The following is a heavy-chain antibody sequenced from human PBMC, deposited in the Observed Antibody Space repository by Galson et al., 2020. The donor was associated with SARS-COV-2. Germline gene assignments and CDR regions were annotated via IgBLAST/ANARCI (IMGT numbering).Heavy chain of an antibody. CDR2: ISGSGGST. CDR3: AKDSLQHSSGYHYNDY. D-gene: IGHD3-22*01. Sequence: TGGSLRLSCAASGFTFSSYAMSWVRQAPGKGLEWVSAISGSGGSTYYADSVKVRFTISRDNSKNTLYLQMNSLRAEDTAVYYCAKDSLQHSSGYHYNDYWGQGTLVTVSS. CDR1: GFTFSSYA. J-gene: IGHJ4*02. V-gene: IGHV3-23*01.